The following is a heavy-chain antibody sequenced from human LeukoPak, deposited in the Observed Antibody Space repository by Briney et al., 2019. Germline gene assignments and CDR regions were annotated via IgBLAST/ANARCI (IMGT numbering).Heavy chain of an antibody. CDR1: GYTLTELS. D-gene: IGHD3-22*01. CDR2: FDPEDGET. Sequence: ASVKVSCKVSGYTLTELSMHWVRQAPGKGLEWMGGFDPEDGETIYAQKFQGRVTMTEDTTTDTAYMELSSLRSEDTAVYYCATAPKWLLGQGFDYWGQGTLVTVSS. CDR3: ATAPKWLLGQGFDY. J-gene: IGHJ4*02. V-gene: IGHV1-24*01.